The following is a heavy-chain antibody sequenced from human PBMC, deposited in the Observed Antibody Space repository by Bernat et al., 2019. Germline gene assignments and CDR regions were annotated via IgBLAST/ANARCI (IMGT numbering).Heavy chain of an antibody. V-gene: IGHV3-7*03. Sequence: EVQLVESGGGLVQPGGSLRLSCAASGFTFSSYWMSWVRQAPGKGLEWVANIKQDGSEKYYVDSVKGRFTISRDNAKNSLYLQMNSLRAEDTAVYYCARDLGYCSGGSCYALDAFDIWGQGTMVTVSS. CDR1: GFTFSSYW. CDR3: ARDLGYCSGGSCYALDAFDI. D-gene: IGHD2-15*01. CDR2: IKQDGSEK. J-gene: IGHJ3*02.